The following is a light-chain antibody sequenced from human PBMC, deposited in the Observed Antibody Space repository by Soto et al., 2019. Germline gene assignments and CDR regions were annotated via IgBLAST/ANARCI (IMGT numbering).Light chain of an antibody. J-gene: IGKJ1*01. CDR2: GAS. V-gene: IGKV3-20*01. Sequence: EIVLTQSPGTLSLSPGARATRSCRASQSVSSSYLAGYQQKPGQAPRLLIYGASSRATGIPDRFSGSGSGTDFTLTISRLEPEDFAVYYCQQYGSSRWTFGQGTKVDIK. CDR3: QQYGSSRWT. CDR1: QSVSSSY.